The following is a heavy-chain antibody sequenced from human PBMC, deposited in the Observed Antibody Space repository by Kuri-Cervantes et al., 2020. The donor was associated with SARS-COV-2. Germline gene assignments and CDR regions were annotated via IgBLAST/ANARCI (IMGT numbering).Heavy chain of an antibody. V-gene: IGHV5-51*01. Sequence: SCKGSGSSFTTYWIAWVRQTPGKGLEWVGIIYPGDSDTNYSPSFKAQVSISADNSVNTAYLQWISLKASDTAIYYCVRAVTGISNPYYFDFWGQGTLVTVSS. D-gene: IGHD1-14*01. J-gene: IGHJ4*02. CDR1: GSSFTTYW. CDR3: VRAVTGISNPYYFDF. CDR2: IYPGDSDT.